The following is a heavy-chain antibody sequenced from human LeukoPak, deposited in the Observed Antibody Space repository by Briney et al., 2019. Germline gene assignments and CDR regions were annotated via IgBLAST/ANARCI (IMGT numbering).Heavy chain of an antibody. CDR2: INSDGSST. CDR1: GFTFSSYG. Sequence: GGTLRLSCAASGFTFSSYGMSWVRQAPGKGLVWVSRINSDGSSTSYADSVKGRFTISRDNAKNTLYLQMNSLRAEDTAVYYCARDRWLRLTNNFDYWGQGTLVTVSS. CDR3: ARDRWLRLTNNFDY. V-gene: IGHV3-74*01. J-gene: IGHJ4*02. D-gene: IGHD5-12*01.